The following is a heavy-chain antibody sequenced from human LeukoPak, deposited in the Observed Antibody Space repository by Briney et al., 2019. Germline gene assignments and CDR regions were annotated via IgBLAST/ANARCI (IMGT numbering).Heavy chain of an antibody. CDR2: IHHSGST. J-gene: IGHJ4*02. D-gene: IGHD1-20*01. Sequence: SETLSLTCDVSSASISSSYWWLWVRQPPGKGLERIGEIHHSGSTNYNPSLKSRVTISVDKSKNQFSLKLNSVTAADTAVYYCSRSLNYYFDYWGQGTLVTVSS. CDR3: SRSLNYYFDY. CDR1: SASISSSYW. V-gene: IGHV4-4*02.